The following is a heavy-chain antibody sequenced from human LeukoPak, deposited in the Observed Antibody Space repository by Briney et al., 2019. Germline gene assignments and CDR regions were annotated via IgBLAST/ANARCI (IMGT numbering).Heavy chain of an antibody. D-gene: IGHD4/OR15-4a*01. CDR2: INPSGGTT. CDR3: VRDMSLEAHDYCNWFDP. Sequence: GASVKVSCKASGYTFTSYLMHWVRQAPGQGLEWVGLINPSGGTTKYAQRVQGRVTMTRDTSTSTVYMELSSLRSEDTAVYYCVRDMSLEAHDYCNWFDPWGQGTLVTVSS. CDR1: GYTFTSYL. V-gene: IGHV1-46*01. J-gene: IGHJ5*02.